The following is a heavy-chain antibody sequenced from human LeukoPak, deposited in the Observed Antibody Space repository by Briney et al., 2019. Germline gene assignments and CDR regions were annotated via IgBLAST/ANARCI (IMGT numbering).Heavy chain of an antibody. V-gene: IGHV1-46*01. CDR1: GYPFTAFS. CDR3: ARDWAHGSFDL. D-gene: IGHD3-16*01. Sequence: RASVKVSCKALGYPFTAFSLHWVRQAPGQGPEWMAIINPGIFTTTYAQKLQDRITVTSDTSTATVYMELRSLRLGDTAVYFCARDWAHGSFDLWGQGALVTVSS. CDR2: INPGIFTT. J-gene: IGHJ4*02.